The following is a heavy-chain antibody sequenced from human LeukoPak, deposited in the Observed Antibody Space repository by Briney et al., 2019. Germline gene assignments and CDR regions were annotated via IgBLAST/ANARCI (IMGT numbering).Heavy chain of an antibody. CDR2: IDGSDGVS. Sequence: GGSLRLSCAASGFRFSSYVMSWVRQAPGKGLEYVSSIDGSDGVSYYADSVKGRFTISRDNSKNTLFLQMNSLRVEDTAVYYCARVDSGNYDYWGQGTLLTVSS. J-gene: IGHJ4*02. CDR3: ARVDSGNYDY. V-gene: IGHV3-23*01. D-gene: IGHD1-26*01. CDR1: GFRFSSYV.